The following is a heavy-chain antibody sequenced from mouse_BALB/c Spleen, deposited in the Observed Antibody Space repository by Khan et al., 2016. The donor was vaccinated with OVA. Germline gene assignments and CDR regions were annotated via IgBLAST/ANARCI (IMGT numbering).Heavy chain of an antibody. J-gene: IGHJ4*01. CDR2: IYPGNGST. CDR1: GYNFTSYW. V-gene: IGHV1S132*01. Sequence: VQLQESGAELVRPGASVKLSCKTSGYNFTSYWIHWVKQRSGQGLEWIARIYPGNGSTYYNEKFKGKATLNADKSSSTADMQLSSLKSEVSAVSFWARWGYDYPHAMDYWAQGTSVTVSS. CDR3: ARWGYDYPHAMDY. D-gene: IGHD2-4*01.